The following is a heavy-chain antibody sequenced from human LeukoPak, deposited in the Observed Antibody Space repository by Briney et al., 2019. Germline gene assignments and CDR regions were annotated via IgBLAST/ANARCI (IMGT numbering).Heavy chain of an antibody. CDR3: ARGRSIAVPGTDWFDP. J-gene: IGHJ5*02. V-gene: IGHV1-46*01. CDR1: GYTFTSHY. CDR2: INPRGGAT. Sequence: GASVKVSCRASGYTFTSHYMHWVRQAPGQGVEWMGRINPRGGATAYAQKFQGRVTMTRDTSTSTVHVELSSLRSEDTADYYCARGRSIAVPGTDWFDPWGQGTLVIVSS. D-gene: IGHD6-19*01.